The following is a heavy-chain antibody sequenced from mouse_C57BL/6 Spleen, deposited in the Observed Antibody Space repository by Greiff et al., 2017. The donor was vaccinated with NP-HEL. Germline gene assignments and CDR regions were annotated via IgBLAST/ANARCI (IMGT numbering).Heavy chain of an antibody. Sequence: EVQVVESGGDLVKPGGSLKLSCAASGFNFSSYGMSWVRQTPDKRLEWVATISSGGSYTYYPDSVKGRFTISRDNAKNTLYLQMSSLKSEDTAMYYCARIVTIYFDYWGQGTTLTVSS. CDR2: ISSGGSYT. J-gene: IGHJ2*01. D-gene: IGHD2-5*01. CDR1: GFNFSSYG. V-gene: IGHV5-6*01. CDR3: ARIVTIYFDY.